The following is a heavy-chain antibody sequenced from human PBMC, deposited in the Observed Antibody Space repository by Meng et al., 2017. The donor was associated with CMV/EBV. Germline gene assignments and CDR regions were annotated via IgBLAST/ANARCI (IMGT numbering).Heavy chain of an antibody. Sequence: GESLKISCAASGFTVSSNYMSWVRQAPGKGLEWVSVIYSGGSTYYADSVKGRFTISRDNSKNTLYLQMNSLRAEDMAVYYCARDGAAAGYYYYYGMDVWGQGTTVTVSS. D-gene: IGHD6-13*01. V-gene: IGHV3-66*01. J-gene: IGHJ6*02. CDR1: GFTVSSNY. CDR2: IYSGGST. CDR3: ARDGAAAGYYYYYGMDV.